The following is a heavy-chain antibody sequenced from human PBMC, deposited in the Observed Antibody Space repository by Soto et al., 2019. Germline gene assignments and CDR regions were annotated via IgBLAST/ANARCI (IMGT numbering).Heavy chain of an antibody. J-gene: IGHJ6*02. V-gene: IGHV4-39*01. CDR1: GGSISSSSYY. CDR3: ARQVEYSSSWDYYYYGMDV. CDR2: IYYSGST. Sequence: QLQLQESGPGLVKPSETLSLTCTVSGGSISSSSYYWGWIRQPPGKGLEWIGSIYYSGSTYYNPSLKSRVNISVDTSKTQFSLKLSSVTAADTAVYYCARQVEYSSSWDYYYYGMDVWGQGTTVTVSS. D-gene: IGHD6-13*01.